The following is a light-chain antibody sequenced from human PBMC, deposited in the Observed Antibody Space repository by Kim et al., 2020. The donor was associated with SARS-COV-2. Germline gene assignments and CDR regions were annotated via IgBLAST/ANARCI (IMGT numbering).Light chain of an antibody. CDR3: QQSYSAPRT. V-gene: IGKV1-39*01. CDR2: ASS. Sequence: DIQMTQSQSCLSASVGDRVTITCRASQTINSYLNWYRQKPGKAPQLLIYASSNLQSGVPSRFSGTGSGTDFTLTITSLQPEDFATYYCQQSYSAPRTFGQGTKLEI. J-gene: IGKJ2*01. CDR1: QTINSY.